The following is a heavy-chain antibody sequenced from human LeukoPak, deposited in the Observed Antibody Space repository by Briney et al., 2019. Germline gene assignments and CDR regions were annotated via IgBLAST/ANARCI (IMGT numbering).Heavy chain of an antibody. CDR3: ARAGARAFDI. Sequence: SQTLSLTRAISGDSVSNNNAAWNWIRQSPSRGLEWLGRTYHRSKWYNDYAVSVKSRIIINSDTSKNQFSLQLNSVTPEDTAVYYCARAGARAFDIWGQGTMVTVSS. V-gene: IGHV6-1*01. D-gene: IGHD3-10*01. CDR2: TYHRSKWYN. J-gene: IGHJ3*02. CDR1: GDSVSNNNAA.